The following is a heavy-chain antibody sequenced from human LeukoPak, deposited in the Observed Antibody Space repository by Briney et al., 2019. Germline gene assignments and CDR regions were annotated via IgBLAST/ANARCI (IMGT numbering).Heavy chain of an antibody. J-gene: IGHJ5*02. CDR3: ARHRYRSGSDWIDP. Sequence: SETLSLTCAVYGGSFSGYYWGWIRQPPGKGLEWIGSMYYSGTTYYNPSLKSRVTISVDTSKNQFSLKLSSVTVADTAVYYCARHRYRSGSDWIDPWGQGTLVTVSS. D-gene: IGHD1-26*01. V-gene: IGHV4-39*01. CDR1: GGSFSGYY. CDR2: MYYSGTT.